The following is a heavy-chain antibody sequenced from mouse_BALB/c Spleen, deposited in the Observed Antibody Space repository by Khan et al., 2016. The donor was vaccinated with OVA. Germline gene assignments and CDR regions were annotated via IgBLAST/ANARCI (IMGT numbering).Heavy chain of an antibody. J-gene: IGHJ4*01. CDR2: INPSSNYT. Sequence: QVQLKQSGAELARPGASVKMSCRASGYTFSTYTMHWVKQRPGQGLEWIGYINPSSNYTNYSQKFKDKATLSADKSSSTAYMQLTSLTSDDSAVYYCARSWDGYYPPCPMDYWGQGTSVTVSS. CDR1: GYTFSTYT. D-gene: IGHD2-3*01. V-gene: IGHV1-4*01. CDR3: ARSWDGYYPPCPMDY.